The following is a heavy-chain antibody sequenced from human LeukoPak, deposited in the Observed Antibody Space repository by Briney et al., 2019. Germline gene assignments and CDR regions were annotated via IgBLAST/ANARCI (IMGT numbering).Heavy chain of an antibody. CDR2: IWFDRSNK. V-gene: IGHV3-33*01. Sequence: PGGSLRLSCAASGFTFSSYGMHWVRQAPGKGLEWVAVIWFDRSNKYSADSVKGRFTISRDNSKNTLYLQMNSLRAEDTAVYYCARDFLSYYYDSSGFDLWGRGTLVTVSS. CDR1: GFTFSSYG. CDR3: ARDFLSYYYDSSGFDL. D-gene: IGHD3-22*01. J-gene: IGHJ2*01.